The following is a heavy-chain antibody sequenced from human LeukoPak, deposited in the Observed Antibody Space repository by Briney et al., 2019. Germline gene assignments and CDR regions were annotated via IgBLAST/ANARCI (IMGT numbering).Heavy chain of an antibody. J-gene: IGHJ5*02. D-gene: IGHD2-2*01. Sequence: GASVKVSCKASGYTFTGYYMHWVRQAPGQGLEWMGWINPNSGGTNYAQKFQGRVTMTRDTSISTAYMELSRLRSDDTAVYYCARGALVPAVIARGNWFDPWGQGTLVTVSS. CDR1: GYTFTGYY. CDR3: ARGALVPAVIARGNWFDP. CDR2: INPNSGGT. V-gene: IGHV1-2*02.